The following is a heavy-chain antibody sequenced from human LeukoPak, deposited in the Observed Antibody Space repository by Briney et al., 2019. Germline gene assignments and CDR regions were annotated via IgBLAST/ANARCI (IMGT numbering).Heavy chain of an antibody. J-gene: IGHJ4*02. CDR3: VWGGYRSFDY. Sequence: GGSLRLSCAASGFTFSSYSMNWVRQAPGKGLEWVSSISSSSSYIYYADSVKGRFTISRDNAKNSLYLQMNSLRAEDTTVYYCVWGGYRSFDYWGQGTLVTVSS. CDR1: GFTFSSYS. D-gene: IGHD3-16*02. V-gene: IGHV3-21*04. CDR2: ISSSSSYI.